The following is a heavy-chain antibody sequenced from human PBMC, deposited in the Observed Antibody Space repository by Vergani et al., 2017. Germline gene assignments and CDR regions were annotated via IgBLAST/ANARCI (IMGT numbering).Heavy chain of an antibody. V-gene: IGHV4-59*08. CDR3: ARGTDSSGYYYYFDY. CDR1: GGSISSYY. J-gene: IGHJ4*02. CDR2: IYYSGST. D-gene: IGHD3-22*01. Sequence: QVQLQESGPGLVKPSETLSLTCTVSGGSISSYYWSRIRQPPGKGLEWIGYIYYSGSTYYNPSLKSRVTISVDTSKNQFSLKLSSVTAADTAVYYCARGTDSSGYYYYFDYWGQGTLVTVSS.